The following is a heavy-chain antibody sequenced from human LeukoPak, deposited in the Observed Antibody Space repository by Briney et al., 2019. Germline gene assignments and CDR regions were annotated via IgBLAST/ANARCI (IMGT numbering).Heavy chain of an antibody. Sequence: GGSLRLSCAASGFTFSSYWMSWVRQAPGKGLEWVANIKQDGSEKYYVDSVKGRFTISRDNAKNSLYLQMNSLRAEDTAVYYCARGYQYYYYYYGMDVWGQGTTVTVSS. CDR2: IKQDGSEK. CDR1: GFTFSSYW. D-gene: IGHD1-14*01. V-gene: IGHV3-7*01. CDR3: ARGYQYYYYYYGMDV. J-gene: IGHJ6*02.